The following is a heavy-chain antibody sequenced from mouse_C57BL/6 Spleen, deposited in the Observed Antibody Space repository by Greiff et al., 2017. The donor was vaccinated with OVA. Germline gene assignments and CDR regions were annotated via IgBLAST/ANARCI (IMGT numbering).Heavy chain of an antibody. CDR3: ARDWVTPY. V-gene: IGHV5-4*01. J-gene: IGHJ2*01. CDR2: ISAGGSST. D-gene: IGHD2-3*01. CDR1: GFTFSSYA. Sequence: EVQVVESGGGLVKPGGSLKLSCAASGFTFSSYAMSWVRQTPEKRLEWVATISAGGSSTYYPDHVKGRFTISRDNAKNNLYLQMSHLKSEDTAMCYCARDWVTPYWGQGTTLTVSS.